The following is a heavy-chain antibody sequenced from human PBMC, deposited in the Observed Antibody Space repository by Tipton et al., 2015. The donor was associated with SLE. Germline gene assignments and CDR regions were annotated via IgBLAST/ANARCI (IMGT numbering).Heavy chain of an antibody. CDR3: AKDPSPKYYYGSTGQIQFFDY. V-gene: IGHV3-23*01. CDR1: GFSFRSYA. J-gene: IGHJ4*02. D-gene: IGHD3-22*01. CDR2: ISGGGGST. Sequence: GSLRLSCIASGFSFRSYAMSWVRRAPGRGLEWVSAISGGGGSTYYADPVRGRFTISRDNSKNTVYLQMKSLRVEDTAVYYCAKDPSPKYYYGSTGQIQFFDYWGQGMLVTVSS.